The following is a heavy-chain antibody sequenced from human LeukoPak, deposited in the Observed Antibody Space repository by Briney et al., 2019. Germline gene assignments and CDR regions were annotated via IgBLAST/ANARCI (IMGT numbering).Heavy chain of an antibody. Sequence: SGGSLRLSCAASGFLFTNYGMSWVRQAPGKGLEWVAGVGISATSTYYAGSVKGRFTVSRDNSKNTLYLQMTSLRAEDAAVYYCVIDMWMQLRIAFDYWGQGPLVSVSS. D-gene: IGHD5-18*01. V-gene: IGHV3-23*01. J-gene: IGHJ4*02. CDR2: VGISATST. CDR3: VIDMWMQLRIAFDY. CDR1: GFLFTNYG.